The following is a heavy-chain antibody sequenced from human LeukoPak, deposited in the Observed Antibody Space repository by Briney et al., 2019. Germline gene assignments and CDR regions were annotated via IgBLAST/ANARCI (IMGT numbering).Heavy chain of an antibody. J-gene: IGHJ4*02. V-gene: IGHV1-46*01. CDR3: ARDSIEGAIAARYFDY. D-gene: IGHD6-6*01. CDR1: GYTFTSYY. Sequence: ASVKVSCKASGYTFTSYYMHWVRQAPGQGLEWMGIINPSGGSTSYAQKFQDRVTMTRDTSTSTVYMELSSLRSEDTAVYYCARDSIEGAIAARYFDYWGQGTLVTVSS. CDR2: INPSGGST.